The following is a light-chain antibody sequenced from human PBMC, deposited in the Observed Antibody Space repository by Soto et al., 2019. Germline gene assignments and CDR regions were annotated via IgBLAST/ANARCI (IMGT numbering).Light chain of an antibody. J-gene: IGLJ3*02. CDR3: SSYIPRITDWA. CDR1: SSDVGGYNL. CDR2: EVT. V-gene: IGLV2-14*03. Sequence: QSVLTQPASVSGSPGQSITISCTGTSSDVGGYNLVSWYQQHPGEAPKLMIYEVTNRPSWVSNRFSGSKSGNTASLTISGLQAEDEADYYCSSYIPRITDWAFGGGTKLTVL.